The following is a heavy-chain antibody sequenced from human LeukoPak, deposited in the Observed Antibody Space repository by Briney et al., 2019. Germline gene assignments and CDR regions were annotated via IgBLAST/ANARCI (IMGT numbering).Heavy chain of an antibody. D-gene: IGHD3-10*01. CDR3: ARVDRYYYGGDAFDI. CDR2: IIPIFGTA. V-gene: IGHV1-69*13. Sequence: ASVKVSCKASGGTCSSYAISWVRQAPGQWLEWMGWIIPIFGTANYAQKFQGRVTITADESTSTAYMELSSLRSEDTAVYYCARVDRYYYGGDAFDIWGQGTMVTVSS. J-gene: IGHJ3*02. CDR1: GGTCSSYA.